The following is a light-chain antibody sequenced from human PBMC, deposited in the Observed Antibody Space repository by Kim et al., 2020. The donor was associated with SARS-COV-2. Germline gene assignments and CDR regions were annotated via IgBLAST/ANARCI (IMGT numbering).Light chain of an antibody. CDR1: QTISSR. V-gene: IGKV1-5*03. CDR2: EAS. CDR3: QQYNDYSAT. J-gene: IGKJ2*01. Sequence: SASVGDSVTMTCRASQTISSRMAWYQQKPGKGTTRLIYEASTLESGVPSRFSGSRSGTEFTLTISSLQPDDFATYYCQQYNDYSATFGQGTKLEI.